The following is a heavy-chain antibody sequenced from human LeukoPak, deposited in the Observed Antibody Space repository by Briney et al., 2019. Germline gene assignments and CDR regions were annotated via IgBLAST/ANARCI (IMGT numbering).Heavy chain of an antibody. J-gene: IGHJ4*02. Sequence: GGSLRLSCAASGFTFSTYAMSWVRQAPGKGLEWVSAISGSGDNTFYAASVKGRFTISRDNSRNTLYLYMNSLRADDTAIYYCAKDRTTMTSYFDYWGQGTLVTVSS. CDR3: AKDRTTMTSYFDY. CDR1: GFTFSTYA. CDR2: ISGSGDNT. D-gene: IGHD3-22*01. V-gene: IGHV3-23*01.